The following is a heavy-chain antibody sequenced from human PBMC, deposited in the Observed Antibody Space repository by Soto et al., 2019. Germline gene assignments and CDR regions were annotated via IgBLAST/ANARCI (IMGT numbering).Heavy chain of an antibody. Sequence: GGSLRLSCAASGFTFSSYAMHWVRQAPGKGLEWVAVISYDGSNKYYADSVKGRFTISRDNSKNTLYLQMNSLRAEDTAVYYCARGISEGGGSYYQFDYWGQGTLVTVSS. CDR1: GFTFSSYA. CDR2: ISYDGSNK. D-gene: IGHD1-26*01. V-gene: IGHV3-30-3*01. CDR3: ARGISEGGGSYYQFDY. J-gene: IGHJ4*02.